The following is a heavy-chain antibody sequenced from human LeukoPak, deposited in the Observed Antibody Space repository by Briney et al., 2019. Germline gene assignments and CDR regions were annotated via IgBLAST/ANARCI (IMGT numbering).Heavy chain of an antibody. J-gene: IGHJ3*02. Sequence: ASVKVSCKASGYTFTSYYMHWVRQAPGQGLEWMGIINPSGGSTSYAQKFQGRVTMTRDTSTSTAYMELSSLRSEDTAVYFCAREGSSSGWWRAFDIWGQGTMVTVSS. CDR1: GYTFTSYY. CDR2: INPSGGST. CDR3: AREGSSSGWWRAFDI. V-gene: IGHV1-46*01. D-gene: IGHD6-19*01.